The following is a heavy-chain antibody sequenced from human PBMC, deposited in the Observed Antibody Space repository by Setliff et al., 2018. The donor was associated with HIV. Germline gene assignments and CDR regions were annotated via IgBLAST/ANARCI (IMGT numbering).Heavy chain of an antibody. CDR2: ISYSGDT. Sequence: PSETLSLTCTVSGDSIRNDYWTWIRQPPEEGLEWIASISYSGDTNYNPSLMGRVTMSLDVSKNQISLRLTSVIAADTAVYYCARGHEWLRNWGQGALVTVSS. J-gene: IGHJ4*02. CDR1: GDSIRNDY. CDR3: ARGHEWLRN. V-gene: IGHV4-59*01. D-gene: IGHD5-12*01.